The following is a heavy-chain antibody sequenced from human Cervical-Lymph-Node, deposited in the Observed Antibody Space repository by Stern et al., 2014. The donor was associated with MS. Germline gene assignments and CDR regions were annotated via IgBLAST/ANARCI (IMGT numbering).Heavy chain of an antibody. V-gene: IGHV3-30*18. CDR1: GFSFSSYG. Sequence: VQLVESGGGVVQPGRSLRLSCAASGFSFSSYGMHWVRQAPGKGLEWVAVISYDGSNKYDADSVKGRFPISRDNSKNTLYLQMNSLRAEDTAVYYCAKDIPYYYDSSGSNWFDPWGQGTLVTVSS. J-gene: IGHJ5*02. CDR3: AKDIPYYYDSSGSNWFDP. D-gene: IGHD3-22*01. CDR2: ISYDGSNK.